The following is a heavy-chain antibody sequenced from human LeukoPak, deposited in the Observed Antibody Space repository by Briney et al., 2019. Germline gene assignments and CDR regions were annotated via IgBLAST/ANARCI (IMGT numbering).Heavy chain of an antibody. CDR1: GFTFDDYA. J-gene: IGHJ3*02. V-gene: IGHV3-9*01. Sequence: PGGSLRLSCAASGFTFDDYAMHWVRQAPGKGLEWVSGISWNSGSIGYADSVKGRFTISRDNAENSLYLQMNSLRAEDTAVYYCARVDVGSLDAFDIWGQGTMVTVSS. D-gene: IGHD6-13*01. CDR3: ARVDVGSLDAFDI. CDR2: ISWNSGSI.